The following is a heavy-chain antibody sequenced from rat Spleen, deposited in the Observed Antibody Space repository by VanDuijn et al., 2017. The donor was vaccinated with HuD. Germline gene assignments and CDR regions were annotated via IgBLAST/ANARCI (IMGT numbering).Heavy chain of an antibody. CDR2: INTGGGNT. D-gene: IGHD2-2*01. Sequence: EVQLVESDGGLVQPGKSLKLSCAASGFTFSDYGMAWVRQTPTKGLEWVASINTGGGNTYYRDSVKGRFTISRDNAKNTQYLQMDNLRSEDTATYFCARAGYLRDWYFDFWGPGTMVTVSS. CDR1: GFTFSDYG. V-gene: IGHV5S14*01. CDR3: ARAGYLRDWYFDF. J-gene: IGHJ1*01.